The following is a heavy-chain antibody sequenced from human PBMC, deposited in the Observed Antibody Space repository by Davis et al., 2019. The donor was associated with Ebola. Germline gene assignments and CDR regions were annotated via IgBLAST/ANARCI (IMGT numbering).Heavy chain of an antibody. V-gene: IGHV3-53*01. CDR1: GFTVSSNY. D-gene: IGHD1/OR15-1a*01. CDR2: IYSGGST. J-gene: IGHJ6*02. Sequence: GESLKISCAASGFTVSSNYMSWVRQAPGKGLAWVSVIYSGGSTYYADSVKGRFTISRDNSKNTLYLQMNSLSAEDTDVYYCGTNKYYYYGMDVWGQGTTVTVSS. CDR3: GTNKYYYYGMDV.